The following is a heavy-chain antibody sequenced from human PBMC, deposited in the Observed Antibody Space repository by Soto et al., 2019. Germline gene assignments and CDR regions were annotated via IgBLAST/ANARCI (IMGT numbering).Heavy chain of an antibody. J-gene: IGHJ3*02. V-gene: IGHV4-34*01. CDR1: GGFVSSGNYY. D-gene: IGHD1-1*01. Sequence: QEQLQQWGAGLLKPSETLSLTCAVYGGFVSSGNYYWSWIRQPPGKGLEWIGEMSHSGGTHFNPSLKSRVTISVDTSKHQFSLKMSSVTAAATALYYCARVERGTATTVVDAFDIWGPGTMVTVSS. CDR2: MSHSGGT. CDR3: ARVERGTATTVVDAFDI.